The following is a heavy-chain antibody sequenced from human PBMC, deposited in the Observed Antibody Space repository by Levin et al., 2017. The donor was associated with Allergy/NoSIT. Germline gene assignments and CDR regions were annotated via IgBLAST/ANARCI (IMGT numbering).Heavy chain of an antibody. Sequence: SQTLSLPCTVSGGSISSSSYYWGWIRQPPGKGLEWIGSIYYSGSTYYNPSLKSRVTISVDTSKNQFSLKLSSVTAADTAVYYCASEGGGGFFDYWGQGTLVTVSS. J-gene: IGHJ4*02. D-gene: IGHD3-16*01. V-gene: IGHV4-39*01. CDR1: GGSISSSSYY. CDR2: IYYSGST. CDR3: ASEGGGGFFDY.